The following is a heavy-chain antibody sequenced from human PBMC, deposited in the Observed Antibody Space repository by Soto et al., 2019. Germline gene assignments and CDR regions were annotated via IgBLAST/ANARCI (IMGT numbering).Heavy chain of an antibody. CDR3: AKDPFYGSGNYYYYYMDV. CDR1: GFTFSSYA. Sequence: VQLLESGGGLVQPGGSLRLSCAASGFTFSSYAMSWVRQAPGKGLEWVSAISGSGGSTYYADSVKGLFTISRDNSKNTLYLQMNSLRAEDTAVYYCAKDPFYGSGNYYYYYMDVWGKGTTVTVSS. J-gene: IGHJ6*03. CDR2: ISGSGGST. V-gene: IGHV3-23*01. D-gene: IGHD3-10*01.